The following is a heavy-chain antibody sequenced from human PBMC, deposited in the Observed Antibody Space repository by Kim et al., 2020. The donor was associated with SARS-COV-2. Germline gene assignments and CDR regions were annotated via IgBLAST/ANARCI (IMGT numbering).Heavy chain of an antibody. J-gene: IGHJ4*02. CDR3: AREGYGGNSEL. V-gene: IGHV4-34*01. Sequence: SETLSLTCAVYGGSFSGYYWSWIRQPPGKGLEWIGEINHSGSTNYNPSLKSRVTISVDTSKNQFSLKLSSVTAADTAVYYCAREGYGGNSELWGQGTLVTVSS. CDR1: GGSFSGYY. CDR2: INHSGST. D-gene: IGHD4-17*01.